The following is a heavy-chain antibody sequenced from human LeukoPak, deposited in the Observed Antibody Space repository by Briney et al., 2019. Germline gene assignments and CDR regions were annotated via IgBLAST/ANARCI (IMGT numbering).Heavy chain of an antibody. CDR2: ISYDGDKK. CDR1: GFTFLTYS. D-gene: IGHD3-3*01. V-gene: IGHV3-30*04. CDR3: ARGVTEDTGVAQFDS. J-gene: IGHJ4*02. Sequence: GGSLRLSCAASGFTFLTYSMHWVRQAPGKGLEWVAVISYDGDKKYYADSVKGRLTISRDNSKNTLYLQMNSLRPDDTAVYYCARGVTEDTGVAQFDSWGQGTLVFVAS.